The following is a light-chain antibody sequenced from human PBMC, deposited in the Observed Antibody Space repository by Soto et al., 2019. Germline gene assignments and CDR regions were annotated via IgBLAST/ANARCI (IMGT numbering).Light chain of an antibody. V-gene: IGKV3-11*01. CDR2: DAS. J-gene: IGKJ4*01. CDR1: QSVSSC. Sequence: EIVLTQSPSTLSFSPRNRATLSCRASQSVSSCLAWYQQKPGQAPRLLIYDASTMPPGIPARFSGSGSGTDITLPISSLQPEDFAVYYCQQHNNWPSRTFGGGTKVDIK. CDR3: QQHNNWPSRT.